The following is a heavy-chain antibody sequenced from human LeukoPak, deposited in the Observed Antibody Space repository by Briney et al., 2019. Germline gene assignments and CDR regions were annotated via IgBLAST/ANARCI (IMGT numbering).Heavy chain of an antibody. CDR1: GFILSNHW. Sequence: GGSLRLSCAASGFILSNHWMTWVRQAPGKGPEWVANMNKDGSEEYYVDSVKGRFTIFKDTAKNPLYLQMNNLRVEDTALYYCARNNDMDVWGQGTTVVVSS. CDR2: MNKDGSEE. CDR3: ARNNDMDV. V-gene: IGHV3-7*03. D-gene: IGHD1/OR15-1a*01. J-gene: IGHJ6*02.